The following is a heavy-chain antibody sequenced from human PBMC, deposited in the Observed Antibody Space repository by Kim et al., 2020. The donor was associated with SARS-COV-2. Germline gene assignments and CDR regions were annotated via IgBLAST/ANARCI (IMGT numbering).Heavy chain of an antibody. D-gene: IGHD4-17*01. CDR3: AKHPTVTTPFDY. Sequence: YADCVKGRLTIPRDNSKNPLYRQMNSLRADDTAVYYCAKHPTVTTPFDYWGQGTLVTVSS. V-gene: IGHV3-23*01. J-gene: IGHJ4*02.